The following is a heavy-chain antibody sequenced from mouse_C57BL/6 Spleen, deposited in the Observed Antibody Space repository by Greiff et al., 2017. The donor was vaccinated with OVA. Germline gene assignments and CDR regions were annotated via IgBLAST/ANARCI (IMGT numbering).Heavy chain of an antibody. J-gene: IGHJ4*01. CDR1: GYTFTDYN. Sequence: VHVKQSGPELVKPGASVKIPCKASGYTFTDYNMDWVKQSHGKSLEWIGDINPNNGGTIYNQKFKGKATWTVDKSSSTAYMELRSLTSEDTAVYYCARNYYDDDDAMDYWGQGTSVTVSS. V-gene: IGHV1-18*01. D-gene: IGHD2-4*01. CDR3: ARNYYDDDDAMDY. CDR2: INPNNGGT.